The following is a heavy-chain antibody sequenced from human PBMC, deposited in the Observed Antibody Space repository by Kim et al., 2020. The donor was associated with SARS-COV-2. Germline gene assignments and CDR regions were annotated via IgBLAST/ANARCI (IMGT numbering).Heavy chain of an antibody. V-gene: IGHV3-15*01. CDR2: IKSKTDGGTT. Sequence: GGSLRLSCAASGFTFSNAWISWVRQAPGKGLEWVGRIKSKTDGGTTDYAAPVKGRFTISRDYSKNTLYLQLNSLKTEDTAVYYCTTVLLEWLPNYYYGMDVWGQGPTVTVSS. D-gene: IGHD3-3*01. J-gene: IGHJ6*02. CDR3: TTVLLEWLPNYYYGMDV. CDR1: GFTFSNAW.